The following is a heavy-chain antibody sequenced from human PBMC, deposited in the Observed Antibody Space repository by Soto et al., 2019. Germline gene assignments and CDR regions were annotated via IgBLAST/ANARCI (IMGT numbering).Heavy chain of an antibody. CDR1: GYTFTSYY. CDR2: INPSGGST. D-gene: IGHD5-12*01. CDR3: ARAGENIVATISTKEYYFDY. V-gene: IGHV1-46*03. J-gene: IGHJ4*02. Sequence: ASVKVSCKASGYTFTSYYMHWVRQAPGQGLEWMGIINPSGGSTSYAQKFQGRVTMTRDTSTSTVYMELSSLRSEDTAVYYCARAGENIVATISTKEYYFDYWGQGTLVTVSS.